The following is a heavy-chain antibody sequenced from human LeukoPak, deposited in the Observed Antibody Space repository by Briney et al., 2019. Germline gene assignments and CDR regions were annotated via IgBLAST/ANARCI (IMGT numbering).Heavy chain of an antibody. CDR3: AREDSSSWYFVY. J-gene: IGHJ4*02. CDR1: GFTVSSNY. V-gene: IGHV3-66*02. CDR2: IYSGGST. Sequence: GGSLRLSCAASGFTVSSNYMSWVRQAPGKGLEGVSVIYSGGSTYYADSVKGRFTISRDNSKNTLYLQMNSLRAEDTAVYYCAREDSSSWYFVYWGQGTLVTVSS. D-gene: IGHD6-13*01.